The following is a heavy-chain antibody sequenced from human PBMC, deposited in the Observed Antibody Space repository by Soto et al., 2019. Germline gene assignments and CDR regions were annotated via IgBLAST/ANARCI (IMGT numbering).Heavy chain of an antibody. V-gene: IGHV4-34*01. D-gene: IGHD3-10*01. CDR3: ARGWSSVPPGSY. CDR1: GGSFSGYY. Sequence: PSETLSLTCAVYGGSFSGYYWSWIRQPPGKGLEWIGEINHSGSTNYNPSLKSRVTISVDTSKNQFSLKLSSVTAADTAVYYCARGWSSVPPGSYWGQGTRVTVSS. CDR2: INHSGST. J-gene: IGHJ4*02.